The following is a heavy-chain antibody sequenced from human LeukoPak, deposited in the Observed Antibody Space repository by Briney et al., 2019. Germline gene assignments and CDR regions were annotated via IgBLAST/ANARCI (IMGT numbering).Heavy chain of an antibody. V-gene: IGHV1-18*01. CDR3: AKDPPAPYSSSWYYYYGMDV. CDR1: GYTFTSYG. D-gene: IGHD6-13*01. J-gene: IGHJ6*02. CDR2: ISAYNGNT. Sequence: ASVKVSCKASGYTFTSYGISWVRQAPGQGLEWMGWISAYNGNTNYAQKLQGRVTMTTDTSTSTAYMELRSLRSDDTAVYYCAKDPPAPYSSSWYYYYGMDVWGQGTTVTVSS.